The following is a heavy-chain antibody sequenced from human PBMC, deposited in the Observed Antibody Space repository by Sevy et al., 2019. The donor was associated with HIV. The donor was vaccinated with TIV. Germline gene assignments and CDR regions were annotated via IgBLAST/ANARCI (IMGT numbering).Heavy chain of an antibody. D-gene: IGHD6-13*01. CDR2: TYYRSKWHN. Sequence: SETLSLTCAISGDSVSSNSAAWNWIRQSPSRGLEWLGRTYYRSKWHNDYAVSVKSRITIDPDTSKNQFSLQLNSVTPEDTAVYYCARDLGSSLNWFDPWGQGTLVTVSS. CDR3: ARDLGSSLNWFDP. CDR1: GDSVSSNSAA. J-gene: IGHJ5*02. V-gene: IGHV6-1*01.